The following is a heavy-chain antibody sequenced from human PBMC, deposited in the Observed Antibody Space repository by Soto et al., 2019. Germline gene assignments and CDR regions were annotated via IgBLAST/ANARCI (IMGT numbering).Heavy chain of an antibody. D-gene: IGHD6-13*01. CDR1: GFTFSDYY. CDR2: INSSSSYT. Sequence: QVQLVESGGGLVKPGGSLRLSCAASGFTFSDYYMSWIRQAPGKGLEWVSYINSSSSYTNYADSVKGRFTISRDNAKNSLYLQMNSRSAEDTAVYYCARTIAAAGGRRDFDLWGRGTLVTVSS. CDR3: ARTIAAAGGRRDFDL. J-gene: IGHJ2*01. V-gene: IGHV3-11*05.